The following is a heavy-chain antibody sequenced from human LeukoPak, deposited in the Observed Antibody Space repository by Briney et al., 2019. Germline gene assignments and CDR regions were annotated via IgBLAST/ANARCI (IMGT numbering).Heavy chain of an antibody. J-gene: IGHJ4*02. D-gene: IGHD6-13*01. CDR1: GYTFTTYA. CDR2: INAGNGNT. CDR3: ARDPIGSRWPYYFDY. Sequence: ASVKVSCKASGYTFTTYAMHWVRQAPGQRLEWMGWINAGNGNTKYSQKFQARVTITRDTSASTAYMELSSLRSEDTAVYYCARDPIGSRWPYYFDYWGQGTLVTVSS. V-gene: IGHV1-3*01.